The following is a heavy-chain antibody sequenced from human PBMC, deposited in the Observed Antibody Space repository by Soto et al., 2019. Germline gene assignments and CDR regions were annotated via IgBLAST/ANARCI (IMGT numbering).Heavy chain of an antibody. Sequence: QVQLVESGGGVVQPGGSLRLSCAASGFNFSSYVMHWVRQAPGKGLEWVAVIWYDGGNKYYADSVKGRFTISRDNSKNTLYLQMNSLRAEDTAVYYWARDGQWLPRDGLRSSYYLDYWGQGTLVTVSS. CDR2: IWYDGGNK. CDR1: GFNFSSYV. CDR3: ARDGQWLPRDGLRSSYYLDY. D-gene: IGHD6-19*01. V-gene: IGHV3-33*01. J-gene: IGHJ4*02.